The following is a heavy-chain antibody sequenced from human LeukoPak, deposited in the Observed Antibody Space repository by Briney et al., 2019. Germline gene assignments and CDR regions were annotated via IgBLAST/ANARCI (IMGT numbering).Heavy chain of an antibody. J-gene: IGHJ4*02. V-gene: IGHV3-30-3*01. D-gene: IGHD1-26*01. CDR2: ISYDGSNK. CDR3: ARAGEGSYYYFDY. Sequence: GGSLRLSCAASGFTFSSYAMHWVRQAPGKGLEGVAVISYDGSNKYYADSVKGRFTISRDNSKNTLYLQMNSLRAEDTAVYYCARAGEGSYYYFDYWGQGTLVTVSP. CDR1: GFTFSSYA.